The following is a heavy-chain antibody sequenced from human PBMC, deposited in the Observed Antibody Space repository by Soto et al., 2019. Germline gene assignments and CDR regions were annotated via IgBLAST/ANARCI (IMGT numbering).Heavy chain of an antibody. D-gene: IGHD4-4*01. V-gene: IGHV4-31*03. CDR2: ISYSGST. CDR3: GRDAVTKRDFYYYGMDV. Sequence: QVQLQESGPGLVKPSQTLSLTCTVSGCSIKNSGYYWSWIRQHPEKGLEWIGYISYSGSTDYAPSLKRCVTMSVDTSKNQFFLNLTSVTAADTAVYYCGRDAVTKRDFYYYGMDVWGRGTTVTVSS. J-gene: IGHJ6*02. CDR1: GCSIKNSGYY.